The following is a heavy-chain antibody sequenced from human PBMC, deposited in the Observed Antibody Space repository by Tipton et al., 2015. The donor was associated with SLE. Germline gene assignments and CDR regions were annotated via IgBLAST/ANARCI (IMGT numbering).Heavy chain of an antibody. CDR2: IFYSGST. J-gene: IGHJ4*02. Sequence: LSLTRIVSGGSMSSYYWSWFRRPPGKGLEWVGHIFYSGSTNYNPSLKSRVTISIDRSKNQFSLKLSSVTAADTAVYYCARVRKSSGWTFDYWGQGTLVTVSS. V-gene: IGHV4-59*01. CDR3: ARVRKSSGWTFDY. CDR1: GGSMSSYY. D-gene: IGHD6-19*01.